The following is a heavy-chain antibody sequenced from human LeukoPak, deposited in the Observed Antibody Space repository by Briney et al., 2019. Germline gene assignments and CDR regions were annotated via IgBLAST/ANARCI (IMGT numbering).Heavy chain of an antibody. CDR3: ATGLDSYSGLP. V-gene: IGHV1-69*06. CDR2: IIPIFGTA. CDR1: GGTFSSYA. Sequence: SVKVSCKASGGTFSSYAISWVRQAPGQGLEWMGGIIPIFGTANYAQKFQGRVTMTEDTSTDTAYMELSSLRSEDTAVYYCATGLDSYSGLPWGQGTLVTVSS. D-gene: IGHD1-26*01. J-gene: IGHJ5*02.